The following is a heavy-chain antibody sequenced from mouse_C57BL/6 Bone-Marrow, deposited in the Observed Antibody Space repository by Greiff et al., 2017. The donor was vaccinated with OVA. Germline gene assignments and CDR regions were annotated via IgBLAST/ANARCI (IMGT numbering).Heavy chain of an antibody. J-gene: IGHJ4*01. CDR1: GYTFTSYW. D-gene: IGHD1-1*01. CDR2: IDPSDSYT. CDR3: ALIYYYGSSPMDD. Sequence: QVQLQQPGAELVRPGTSVKLSCKASGYTFTSYWMHWVKQRPGQGLEWIGVIDPSDSYTNYNQKFKGKATLTVDTSSSTAYMQLSSLTSEDSAVYYCALIYYYGSSPMDDWGQGTSVTVSS. V-gene: IGHV1-59*01.